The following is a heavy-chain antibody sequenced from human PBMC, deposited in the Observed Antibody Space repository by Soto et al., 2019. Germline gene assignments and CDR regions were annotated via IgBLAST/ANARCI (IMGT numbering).Heavy chain of an antibody. CDR2: IYYSGST. V-gene: IGHV4-59*01. Sequence: SETLSLTCTVSGGSISSYYWSWIRQHPGKGLEWIGYIYYSGSTNYNPSLKSRVTISVDTSKNQFSLKLSSVTAADTAVYYCARGGEDIVVVAAKKGYFDYWGQGTLVTVSS. CDR1: GGSISSYY. CDR3: ARGGEDIVVVAAKKGYFDY. J-gene: IGHJ4*02. D-gene: IGHD2-15*01.